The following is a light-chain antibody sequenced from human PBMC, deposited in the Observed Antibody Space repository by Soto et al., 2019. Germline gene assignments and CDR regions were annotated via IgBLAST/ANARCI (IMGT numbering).Light chain of an antibody. CDR2: EVS. V-gene: IGLV2-14*01. CDR3: RSYTSPGV. Sequence: QSVLTQPASVSGSPGQSITISCTGTSSDIGGHNYVSWYQHHPGEAPKLIIYEVSDRPSGVFHRFSGSKSGNTASLTISGLQAEDEADYYCRSYTSPGVLGPGTKVT. J-gene: IGLJ1*01. CDR1: SSDIGGHNY.